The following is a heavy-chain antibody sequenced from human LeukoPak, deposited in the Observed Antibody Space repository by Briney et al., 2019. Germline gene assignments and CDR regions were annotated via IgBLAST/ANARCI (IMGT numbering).Heavy chain of an antibody. CDR1: GFTFSSYW. V-gene: IGHV3-9*01. CDR3: AKDGVLAGYRTYYFDY. Sequence: SLRLSCAASGFTFSSYWMHWVRQAPGKGLEWVSGISWNSGSIGYADSVKGRFTISRDNAKNSLYLQMNSLRAEDTALYYCAKDGVLAGYRTYYFDYWGQGTLVTVSS. CDR2: ISWNSGSI. J-gene: IGHJ4*02. D-gene: IGHD3-9*01.